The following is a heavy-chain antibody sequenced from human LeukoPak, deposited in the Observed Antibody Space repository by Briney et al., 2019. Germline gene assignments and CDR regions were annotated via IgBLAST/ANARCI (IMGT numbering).Heavy chain of an antibody. CDR3: ARISGYRSNWSIDY. CDR2: IYYSGST. CDR1: GGSISSSSYY. D-gene: IGHD6-13*01. Sequence: SETLSLTCTVSGGSISSSSYYWGWIRQPLGKGLEWIGTIYYSGSTYYNPSLKSRVTISVDTSKNQFSLKVSSVTAADTAVYYCARISGYRSNWSIDYWGQGTLVTVSS. J-gene: IGHJ4*02. V-gene: IGHV4-39*01.